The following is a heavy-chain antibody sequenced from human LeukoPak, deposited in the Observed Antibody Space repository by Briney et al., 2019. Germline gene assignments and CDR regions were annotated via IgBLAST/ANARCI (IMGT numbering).Heavy chain of an antibody. D-gene: IGHD4-11*01. CDR1: GYTFTSYG. CDR2: ISDYSGNT. Sequence: GASVKASCKASGYTFTSYGISWVRQAPGQGLEWMGWISDYSGNTNYAQKLQGRVTMTTDTSTSTAYMELRSLRSDDTAVYYCARDLYRDSLPVSWFDPWGQGTLVTVSS. V-gene: IGHV1-18*01. J-gene: IGHJ5*02. CDR3: ARDLYRDSLPVSWFDP.